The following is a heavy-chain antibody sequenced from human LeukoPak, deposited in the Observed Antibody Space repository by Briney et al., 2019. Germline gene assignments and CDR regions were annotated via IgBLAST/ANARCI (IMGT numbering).Heavy chain of an antibody. CDR3: AKDSNVLRYFDWLLYIFYFDY. Sequence: GGSLRLSCAASGFTFSSYAMSWVRQAPGKGLEWVSAISGSGGSTYYADSVKGRFTISRDNSKNTLYLQMNSLRAEDTAVYYCAKDSNVLRYFDWLLYIFYFDYWGQGTLVTVSS. CDR1: GFTFSSYA. J-gene: IGHJ4*02. CDR2: ISGSGGST. V-gene: IGHV3-23*01. D-gene: IGHD3-9*01.